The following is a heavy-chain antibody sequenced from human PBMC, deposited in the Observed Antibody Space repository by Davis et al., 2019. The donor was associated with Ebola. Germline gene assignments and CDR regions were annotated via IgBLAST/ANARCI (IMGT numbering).Heavy chain of an antibody. J-gene: IGHJ4*02. V-gene: IGHV4-30-2*01. Sequence: SETLSLTCTVSGGSIDSGGYYWSWIRQPPGKGLEWIGSIYHSGSTYYNPSLKSRVSISADRSKNQFSLKVSSVTAADTAVYYCARVALLWFGELLYRSRYFDYWGQGTLVTVSS. CDR1: GGSIDSGGYY. CDR2: IYHSGST. D-gene: IGHD3-10*01. CDR3: ARVALLWFGELLYRSRYFDY.